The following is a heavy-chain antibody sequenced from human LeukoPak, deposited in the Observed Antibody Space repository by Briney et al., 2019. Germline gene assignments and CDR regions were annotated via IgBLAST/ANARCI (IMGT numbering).Heavy chain of an antibody. CDR1: GFPLSTSGVG. V-gene: IGHV2-5*02. CDR3: AHAGITMVRGVISNWFDP. Sequence: ESGPTLVKPTQTLTLTCTFSGFPLSTSGVGVGWIRQPPGKALEWLALIYWDDDKRYSPSLKSRLTITKDTSKNQVVLTMTNMDPVDTATYYCAHAGITMVRGVISNWFDPWGQGTLVTVSS. J-gene: IGHJ5*02. CDR2: IYWDDDK. D-gene: IGHD3-10*01.